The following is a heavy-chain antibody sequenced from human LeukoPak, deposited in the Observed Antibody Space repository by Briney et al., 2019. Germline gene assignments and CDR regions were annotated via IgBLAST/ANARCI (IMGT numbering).Heavy chain of an antibody. D-gene: IGHD5-12*01. CDR3: ARDHSGYSGYGRMDV. Sequence: GGSLRLSCAASGFTFSDYYMSWIRQAPGKGLEWVSYISSSSSYTNYADSVKGRFTISRDNAKNSLYLQMNSLRAEDTAVYYCARDHSGYSGYGRMDVWGQGTTVTVSS. CDR2: ISSSSSYT. CDR1: GFTFSDYY. V-gene: IGHV3-11*05. J-gene: IGHJ6*02.